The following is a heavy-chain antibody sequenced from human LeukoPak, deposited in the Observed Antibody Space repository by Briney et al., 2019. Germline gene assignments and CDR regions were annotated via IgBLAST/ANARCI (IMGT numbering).Heavy chain of an antibody. V-gene: IGHV1-2*02. CDR3: ARGGGERHVDY. D-gene: IGHD4-17*01. Sequence: GASVQVSCKASGYTFTTCYIYWVRQAPGQGLEWMGWINPNNGATKYVQKFQGRVTMTRDTSISTVYLEVSSLRYDDMAVYYCARGGGERHVDYWGQGTLVTVSS. CDR1: GYTFTTCY. CDR2: INPNNGAT. J-gene: IGHJ4*02.